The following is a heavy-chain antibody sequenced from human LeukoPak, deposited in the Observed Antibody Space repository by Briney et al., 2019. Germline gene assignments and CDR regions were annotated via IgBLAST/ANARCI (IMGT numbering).Heavy chain of an antibody. CDR2: INAKNGGT. D-gene: IGHD3-9*01. V-gene: IGHV1-2*02. Sequence: ASVKVSCKASGGTFSSYAISWVRQAPGQGLEWMGWINAKNGGTNYARKLQGRVTMTRDTSISTAYMELSSLRSEDTAVYYCAHLRYFDWFLMDVWGQGTTVTVSS. CDR3: AHLRYFDWFLMDV. J-gene: IGHJ6*02. CDR1: GGTFSSYA.